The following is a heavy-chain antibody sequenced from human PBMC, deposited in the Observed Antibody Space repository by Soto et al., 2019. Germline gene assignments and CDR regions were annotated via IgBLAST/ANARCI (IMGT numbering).Heavy chain of an antibody. Sequence: ASVKVSCKASGYTFTSYGISWVRQAPGQGLEWMGWISAYNGNTNCAQKLQGRVTMTTDTSTSTAYMELRSLRAEDTALYYCAKDRPRRTSGYFFDYWGQGTPVTVSS. D-gene: IGHD1-1*01. CDR2: ISAYNGNT. CDR3: AKDRPRRTSGYFFDY. CDR1: GYTFTSYG. V-gene: IGHV1-18*01. J-gene: IGHJ4*02.